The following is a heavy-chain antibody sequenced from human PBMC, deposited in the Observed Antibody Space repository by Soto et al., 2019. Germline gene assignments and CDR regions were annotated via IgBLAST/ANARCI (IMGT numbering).Heavy chain of an antibody. Sequence: GGSLRLSCAASGFTFSSYWMHWVRQAPGKGLVWVSRINSDGSSTSYADSVKGRFTISRDNAKNTLYLQMNSLRAEDTAVYYCAKAPRDDFWSGYYTWVQYYYYCGMDVWGQGTTVTVSS. J-gene: IGHJ6*02. V-gene: IGHV3-74*01. CDR1: GFTFSSYW. D-gene: IGHD3-3*01. CDR2: INSDGSST. CDR3: AKAPRDDFWSGYYTWVQYYYYCGMDV.